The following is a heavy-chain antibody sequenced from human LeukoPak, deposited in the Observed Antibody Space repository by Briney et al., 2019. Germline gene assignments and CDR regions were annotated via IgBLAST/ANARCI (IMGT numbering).Heavy chain of an antibody. Sequence: PGGSLRLSCAASGFTFSSYEMNWVRQAPGKGLEWVSGINWNGGSTGYADSVKGRFTISRDNAKNSLYLQMNSLRAEDTALYYCARYTRAAADHLSHFDYWGQGTLVTVSS. CDR3: ARYTRAAADHLSHFDY. D-gene: IGHD6-13*01. CDR2: INWNGGST. V-gene: IGHV3-20*04. CDR1: GFTFSSYE. J-gene: IGHJ4*02.